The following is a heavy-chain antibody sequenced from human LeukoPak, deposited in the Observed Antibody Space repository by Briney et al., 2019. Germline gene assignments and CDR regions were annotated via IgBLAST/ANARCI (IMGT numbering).Heavy chain of an antibody. CDR2: IYYSGST. J-gene: IGHJ4*02. D-gene: IGHD5-12*01. V-gene: IGHV4-59*01. CDR1: GGSISSYY. CDR3: ARLYSGYDPDY. Sequence: KPSETLSLTCTVSGGSISSYYWSWIRQPPGKGLEWIGYIYYSGSTNYNPSLKSRVTISVDTSRNQFSLKLSPVTAADTAVYYCARLYSGYDPDYWGQGTLVTVSS.